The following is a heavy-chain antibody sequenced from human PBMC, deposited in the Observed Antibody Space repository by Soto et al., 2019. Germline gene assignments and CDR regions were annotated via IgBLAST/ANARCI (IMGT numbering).Heavy chain of an antibody. CDR3: EKCSSSTSCYAFDI. V-gene: IGHV3-23*01. Sequence: GGSLRLSCAASGFTFSSYAMSWVRQAPGKGLEWVSAISGSGGSTYYADSVKGRFTISRDNSKNTLYLQMNSLRAEDTAVYCCEKCSSSTSCYAFDIWGQGTMVTVSS. J-gene: IGHJ3*02. CDR1: GFTFSSYA. D-gene: IGHD2-2*01. CDR2: ISGSGGST.